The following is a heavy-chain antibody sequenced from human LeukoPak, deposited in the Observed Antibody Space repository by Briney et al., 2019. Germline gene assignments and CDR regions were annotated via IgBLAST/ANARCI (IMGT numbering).Heavy chain of an antibody. J-gene: IGHJ6*02. Sequence: QPGGSLRLSCAASGFTFSSYGMHWVRQAPGKGLEWVAVIWYDGSNKYYADSVKGRFTISRDNSKNTLYLQMNSLRAEDTAVYYCAREGYSYGYWQSYYYYYGMDVWGQGTTVTVSS. CDR2: IWYDGSNK. CDR3: AREGYSYGYWQSYYYYYGMDV. CDR1: GFTFSSYG. D-gene: IGHD5-18*01. V-gene: IGHV3-33*08.